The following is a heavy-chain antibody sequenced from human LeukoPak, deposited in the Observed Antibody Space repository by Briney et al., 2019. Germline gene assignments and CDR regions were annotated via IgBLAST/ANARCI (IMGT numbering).Heavy chain of an antibody. CDR3: ARDLSYGNWFDP. D-gene: IGHD4-17*01. CDR2: INPNSGGT. CDR1: GYTFTGYY. Sequence: GASVKVSFKASGYTFTGYYMHWVRQPPGQGLEWMGWINPNSGGTNYAQKFQGRVTMTRDTSISTAYMELSRLRSDDTAVYYCARDLSYGNWFDPWGQGTLVTVSS. J-gene: IGHJ5*02. V-gene: IGHV1-2*02.